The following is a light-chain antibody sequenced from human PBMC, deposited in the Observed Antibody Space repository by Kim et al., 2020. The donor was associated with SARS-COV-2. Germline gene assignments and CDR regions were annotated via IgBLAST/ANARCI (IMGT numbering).Light chain of an antibody. J-gene: IGKJ3*01. CDR1: QGVSSSY. CDR2: GAS. V-gene: IGKV3-20*01. CDR3: QQYGSSLRT. Sequence: SPGERATLSCRASQGVSSSYLAGYQQKPGQAPRLLIYGASSRATGIPDRFSGSGSGTDFTLTISRLEPEDFAVYYCQQYGSSLRTFGPGTKVDIK.